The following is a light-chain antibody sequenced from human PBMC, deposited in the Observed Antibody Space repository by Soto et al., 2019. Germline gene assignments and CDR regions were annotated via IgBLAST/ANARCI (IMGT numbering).Light chain of an antibody. Sequence: SQRTQSASSLSASVGARVTITARASQNIFSYLNWYQQKPGKAPNLLIYAASSLQSGVPSRFSGSGSGTDFTLTISSLQPEDFATYHCQQSYSTPPRTFGQGTKVDIK. CDR3: QQSYSTPPRT. CDR1: QNIFSY. J-gene: IGKJ1*01. CDR2: AAS. V-gene: IGKV1-39*01.